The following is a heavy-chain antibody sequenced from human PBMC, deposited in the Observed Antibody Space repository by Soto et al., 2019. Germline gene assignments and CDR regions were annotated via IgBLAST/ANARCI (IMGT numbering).Heavy chain of an antibody. V-gene: IGHV4-31*03. CDR1: GGSLTTGGSY. CDR2: IYHSGNT. CDR3: ARARFQVLYGKPYFDS. Sequence: TLSLTCTVSGGSLTTGGSYWSWIRQHPGKGSEWIGNIYHSGNTYYNPSLKSRLTISGDTSKNHFSLMVDSVTAADTAVYYCARARFQVLYGKPYFDSWGQGTLVTVSS. J-gene: IGHJ4*02. D-gene: IGHD2-2*02.